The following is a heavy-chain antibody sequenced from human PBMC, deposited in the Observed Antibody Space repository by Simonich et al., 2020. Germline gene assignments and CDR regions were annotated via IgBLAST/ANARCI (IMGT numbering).Heavy chain of an antibody. Sequence: QVQLVQSGAEVKKPGASVKVSCKASGYTFTGYYMHWVRQAPGQGLEGMGEINPKSGGKNCAQKFQGRVNMTRDTSISTAYMGLSRLRSDDTAVYYCARSRYCTNGVCYNWFDPWGQGTLVTVSS. CDR1: GYTFTGYY. D-gene: IGHD2-8*01. CDR3: ARSRYCTNGVCYNWFDP. CDR2: INPKSGGK. J-gene: IGHJ5*02. V-gene: IGHV1-2*02.